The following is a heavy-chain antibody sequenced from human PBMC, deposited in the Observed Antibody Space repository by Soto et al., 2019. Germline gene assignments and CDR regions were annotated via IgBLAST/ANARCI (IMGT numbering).Heavy chain of an antibody. Sequence: ASVKVSCKASGGTFSSYATSWVRQAPGQGLEWMGGIIPIFGTANYAQKFQGRVTITADESTSTAYMELSSLRSEDAAVYYCARDRLGYCSSTSCPGIPCGMDVWGQGTTVTVSS. CDR1: GGTFSSYA. D-gene: IGHD2-2*01. CDR3: ARDRLGYCSSTSCPGIPCGMDV. V-gene: IGHV1-69*13. J-gene: IGHJ6*02. CDR2: IIPIFGTA.